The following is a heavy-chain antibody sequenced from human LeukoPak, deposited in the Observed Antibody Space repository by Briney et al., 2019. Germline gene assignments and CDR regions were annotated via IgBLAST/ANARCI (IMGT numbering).Heavy chain of an antibody. J-gene: IGHJ4*02. V-gene: IGHV1-69*04. CDR2: IIPILGIA. CDR3: ARLVPAATAPYDY. CDR1: GGTFSSYA. Sequence: GASVKVSCKASGGTFSSYAISWVRQAPGQGLEWMGRIIPILGIANYAQKFQGRVTITADKSTSTAYMELSSLRSDDTAVYYCARLVPAATAPYDYWGQGTLVTVSS. D-gene: IGHD2-2*01.